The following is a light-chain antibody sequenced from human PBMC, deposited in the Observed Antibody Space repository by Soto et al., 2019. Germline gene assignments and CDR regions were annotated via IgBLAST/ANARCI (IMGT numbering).Light chain of an antibody. CDR1: QSVSSN. CDR2: GAS. Sequence: EIVMTQSPATGSGSPGERATLSCRASQSVSSNLAWYQQKPGQAPRLLIYGASTRATGIPDRFSGSGSGTAFPLTISRLEPEDFAVYYCQQYGSSGTFGQGTKV. J-gene: IGKJ1*01. V-gene: IGKV3-20*01. CDR3: QQYGSSGT.